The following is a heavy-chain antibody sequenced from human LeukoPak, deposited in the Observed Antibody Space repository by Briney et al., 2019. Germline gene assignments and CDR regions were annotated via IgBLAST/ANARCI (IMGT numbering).Heavy chain of an antibody. D-gene: IGHD2-2*01. CDR3: ARDLLKTYIVVVPAAFDP. V-gene: IGHV3-21*01. CDR2: ISSSSSYI. CDR1: GFTFSSYS. J-gene: IGHJ5*02. Sequence: GGSLRLSCAASGFTFSSYSMNWVRQAPGKGLEWVSSISSSSSYIYYADSVKGRFTISRDSAKNSLYLQMNSLRAEDTAVYYCARDLLKTYIVVVPAAFDPWGQGTLVTVSS.